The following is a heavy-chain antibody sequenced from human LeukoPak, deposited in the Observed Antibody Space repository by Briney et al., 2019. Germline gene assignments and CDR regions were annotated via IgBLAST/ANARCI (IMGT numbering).Heavy chain of an antibody. D-gene: IGHD5-24*01. CDR1: GFTFSRYA. V-gene: IGHV3-30*04. Sequence: PGRSLRLSCAVSGFTFSRYAMHWVRQAPGKGLDWVALISYDGSQKYFADSVKGRFTISRDNSKNTLYLQMNSLRAEDTAVYYCAREMALNLGGFDYWGQGTLVTVSS. J-gene: IGHJ4*02. CDR2: ISYDGSQK. CDR3: AREMALNLGGFDY.